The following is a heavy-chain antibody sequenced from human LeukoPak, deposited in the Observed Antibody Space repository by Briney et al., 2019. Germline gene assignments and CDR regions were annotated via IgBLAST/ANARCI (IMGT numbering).Heavy chain of an antibody. CDR2: IRYDGSNK. CDR1: GFTFSSYG. V-gene: IGHV3-30*02. Sequence: GGSLRLSCAASGFTFSSYGMHWVRQAPGKGLEWVAFIRYDGSNKYYADSVKGRFTISRDNSKNTLYLQMNSLRAEDTAVYYCAKDLERYSSGWYDYWGQGTLVTVSS. J-gene: IGHJ4*02. D-gene: IGHD6-19*01. CDR3: AKDLERYSSGWYDY.